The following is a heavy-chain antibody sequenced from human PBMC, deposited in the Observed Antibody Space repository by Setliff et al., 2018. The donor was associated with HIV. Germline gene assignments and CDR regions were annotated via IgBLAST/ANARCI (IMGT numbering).Heavy chain of an antibody. V-gene: IGHV4-59*11. CDR3: ARSGLAAASDY. D-gene: IGHD6-13*01. CDR2: IYYSGST. J-gene: IGHJ4*02. CDR1: GGSISGHY. Sequence: PSETLSLTCIVSGGSISGHYWSWIRQPPGKGLEWIGSIYYSGSTNYNPSLKSRVTISVDTSKNQFSLKLNSVIAADTAVYFCARSGLAAASDYWGQGMLVTVSS.